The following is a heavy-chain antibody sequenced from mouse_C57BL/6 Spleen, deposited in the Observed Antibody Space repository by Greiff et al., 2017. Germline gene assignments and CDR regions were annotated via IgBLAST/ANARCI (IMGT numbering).Heavy chain of an antibody. CDR2: IYPGDGDT. V-gene: IGHV1-82*01. D-gene: IGHD1-1*01. CDR1: GYAFSSSW. Sequence: QVQLQQSGPELVKPGASVKISCKASGYAFSSSWMNWVKQRPGKGLEWIGRIYPGDGDTNYNGKFKGKATLTADKSSSTAYMQLSSLTSEDSAVYFCARWGTVVAPYYAMDYWGQGTSVTVSS. CDR3: ARWGTVVAPYYAMDY. J-gene: IGHJ4*01.